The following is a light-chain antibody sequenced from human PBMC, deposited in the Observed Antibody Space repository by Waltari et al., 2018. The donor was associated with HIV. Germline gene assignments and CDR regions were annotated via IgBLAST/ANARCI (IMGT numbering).Light chain of an antibody. CDR2: ANN. CDR1: IPTMGTAF. V-gene: IGLV1-51*01. Sequence: HSALAPPPPVSAPPAQTVTLPRSGRIPTMGTAFFSRYQQLPGTAPKPLIYANNKRPAGIPDRFSGSKSGTSASLGITGLQTGDEADYYCETWDSSLSTDVFGGGTKLTVL. CDR3: ETWDSSLSTDV. J-gene: IGLJ3*02.